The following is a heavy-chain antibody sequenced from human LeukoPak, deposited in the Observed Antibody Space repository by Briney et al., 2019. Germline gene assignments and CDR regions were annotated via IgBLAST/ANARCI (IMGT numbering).Heavy chain of an antibody. V-gene: IGHV4-39*01. CDR3: ARHYGYPGYAPPPYFDY. D-gene: IGHD5-12*01. CDR1: GGSISSSTYY. Sequence: PSETLSLTCTVSGGSISSSTYYWGWIRQPPGRGLEWIGTIYYRGSAYYNPSLKSRGTSSVDTSQNQFSLKLSSVTAADTAVYYCARHYGYPGYAPPPYFDYWGQGALVTVSS. CDR2: IYYRGSA. J-gene: IGHJ4*02.